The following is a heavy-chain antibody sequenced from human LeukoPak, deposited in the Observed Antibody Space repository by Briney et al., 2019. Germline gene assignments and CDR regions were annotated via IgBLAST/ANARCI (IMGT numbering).Heavy chain of an antibody. V-gene: IGHV3-48*03. Sequence: GGSLRLSCAASGFTFSSYEMNWVRQPPGKGLEWVSYISSSGSTIYYADSVKGRFTISRDNAKNSLYLQMNSLRAEDTAVYYCARDWLGYCSSTSCPESSAFDIWGQGTMVTVSS. CDR2: ISSSGSTI. D-gene: IGHD2-2*01. CDR3: ARDWLGYCSSTSCPESSAFDI. J-gene: IGHJ3*02. CDR1: GFTFSSYE.